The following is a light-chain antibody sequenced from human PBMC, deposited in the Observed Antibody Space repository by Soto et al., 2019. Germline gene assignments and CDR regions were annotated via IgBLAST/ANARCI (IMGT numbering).Light chain of an antibody. CDR2: RNN. Sequence: QSALTQPASVSGSPGQSITISCTGTSGDVGSYSPVSWYQQLPGTAPKLLIYRNNQRPSGVPDRFSGSKSGTSASLAISGLRSEDEADYYCAAWDDSLSGSVVFGGGTKVTVL. J-gene: IGLJ2*01. V-gene: IGLV1-47*01. CDR3: AAWDDSLSGSVV. CDR1: SGDVGSYS.